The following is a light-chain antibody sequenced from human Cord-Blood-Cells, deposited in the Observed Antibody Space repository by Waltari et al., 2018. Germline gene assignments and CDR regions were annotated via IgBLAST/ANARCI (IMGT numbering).Light chain of an antibody. J-gene: IGKJ3*01. CDR2: LGS. V-gene: IGKV2-28*01. CDR3: KQALQTPFT. Sequence: DIVMTQSPLSLPVTPGAPASISCSSSQSLLHSNGYNYLDWYLQKPGQSPQLLIYLGSNRASGVPDRFSGSGSGTDFTLKISRVEAEDVGVYYCKQALQTPFTFGPGTKVDIK. CDR1: QSLLHSNGYNY.